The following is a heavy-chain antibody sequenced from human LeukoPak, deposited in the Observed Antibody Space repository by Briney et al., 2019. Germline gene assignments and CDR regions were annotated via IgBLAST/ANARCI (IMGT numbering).Heavy chain of an antibody. Sequence: PGRSLRLSCAASGFTFSSYAMHWVRQAPGKGLGWVAVISYDGGNKYYADSVKGRFTISRDNSKNTLYLQMNSLRAEDTAVYYCARGTYYYDSSGYSPGSYWGQGTLVTVSS. J-gene: IGHJ4*02. V-gene: IGHV3-30-3*01. CDR1: GFTFSSYA. D-gene: IGHD3-22*01. CDR3: ARGTYYYDSSGYSPGSY. CDR2: ISYDGGNK.